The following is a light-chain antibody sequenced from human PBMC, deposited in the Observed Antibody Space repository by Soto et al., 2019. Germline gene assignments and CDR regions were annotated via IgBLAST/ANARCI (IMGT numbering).Light chain of an antibody. V-gene: IGKV3-20*01. CDR2: GAS. CDR1: QSVSSKF. J-gene: IGKJ5*01. CDR3: QQRHMWTIT. Sequence: EIVRTQSPGTLSLSPGERAPLSCRASQSVSSKFLAWYQHNPGQAPRILIYGASSRVTGIPDRFSGSGSGTDFNLTISSLETEDSAVYYCQQRHMWTITFGQGTQVDIK.